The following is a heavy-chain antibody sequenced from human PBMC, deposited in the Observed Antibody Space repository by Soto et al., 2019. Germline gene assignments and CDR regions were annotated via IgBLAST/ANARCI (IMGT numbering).Heavy chain of an antibody. J-gene: IGHJ5*02. CDR2: IFSSDEK. CDR3: VRAVDRAISDIWYGP. Sequence: SGPTLVNPTETLTLTCTVSGFSLSNAGMGVSWIRQPPGKALEWLAHIFSSDEKSYRTSLETRLTVSKDTSKSQVVLTMTNMDPLDTAPYYCVRAVDRAISDIWYGPCGRGTKGTVSS. V-gene: IGHV2-26*01. D-gene: IGHD5-18*01. CDR1: GFSLSNAGMG.